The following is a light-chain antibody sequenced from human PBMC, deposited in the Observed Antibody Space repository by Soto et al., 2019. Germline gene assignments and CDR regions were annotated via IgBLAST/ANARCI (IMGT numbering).Light chain of an antibody. J-gene: IGKJ2*01. CDR2: GAS. Sequence: IVMTQSPATLSVSPGQRATLSCRASLSVSSNLAWYQHKPGQAPRLVIYGASTRATGIPSRFSGSGSGTEFTLTINSLQSEDFAVYYCQQYNYWYTCGQGTMLEI. CDR1: LSVSSN. CDR3: QQYNYWYT. V-gene: IGKV3-15*01.